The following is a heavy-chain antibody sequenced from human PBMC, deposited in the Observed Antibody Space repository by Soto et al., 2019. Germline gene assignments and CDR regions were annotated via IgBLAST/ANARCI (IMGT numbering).Heavy chain of an antibody. J-gene: IGHJ5*02. CDR1: GGSISSGDYY. V-gene: IGHV4-30-4*01. Sequence: PSETLSLTCTVSGGSISSGDYYWSWIRQPPGKGLEWIGYIYYSGSTYYNPSLKSRVTISVDTSKNQFSLKLSSVTAADTAVYYCARDGPGSSWYGALPFDPWGQGTLVTVSS. D-gene: IGHD6-13*01. CDR2: IYYSGST. CDR3: ARDGPGSSWYGALPFDP.